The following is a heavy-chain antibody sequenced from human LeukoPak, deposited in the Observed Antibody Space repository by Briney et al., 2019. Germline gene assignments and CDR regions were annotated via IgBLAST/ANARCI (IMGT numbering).Heavy chain of an antibody. J-gene: IGHJ3*01. CDR3: ARGDIVEVGAAEGAFDL. D-gene: IGHD2-15*01. Sequence: ASVKVSCKPSGYTFTDYYIHWVRQAPGHGLEWMGWINPYHGGTNYAQNFQARVTMARDTSINTAYMELTRLTSDDTAVYYCARGDIVEVGAAEGAFDLWGQGTLVTVSS. CDR1: GYTFTDYY. V-gene: IGHV1-2*02. CDR2: INPYHGGT.